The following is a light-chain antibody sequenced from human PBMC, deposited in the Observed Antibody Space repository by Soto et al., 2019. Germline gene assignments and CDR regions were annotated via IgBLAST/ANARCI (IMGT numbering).Light chain of an antibody. CDR1: KLGDKY. Sequence: SYELTQPPSVSLSPGQTASITCSGEKLGDKYACWYQQKPGQSPVLVIYQDSKRPSGIPERFSGSNSGNTATLTISGTQAMDEADYYCQAWDSSINYVCGTGTKLTVL. V-gene: IGLV3-1*01. J-gene: IGLJ1*01. CDR2: QDS. CDR3: QAWDSSINYV.